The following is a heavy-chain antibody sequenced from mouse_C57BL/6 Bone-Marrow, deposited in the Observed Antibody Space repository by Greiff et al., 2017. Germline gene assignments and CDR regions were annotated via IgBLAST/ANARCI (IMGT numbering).Heavy chain of an antibody. CDR3: TRREIYYDYPYYFDY. CDR2: IDPETGGT. V-gene: IGHV1-15*01. CDR1: GYTFTDYE. J-gene: IGHJ2*01. Sequence: VQLQQSGAELVRPGASVTLSCKASGYTFTDYEMHWVKQTPVHGLEWIGAIDPETGGTAYNQKFKGKAILTADKSSSTAYMELRSLTSEDSAVYYCTRREIYYDYPYYFDYWGQGTTLTVSS. D-gene: IGHD2-4*01.